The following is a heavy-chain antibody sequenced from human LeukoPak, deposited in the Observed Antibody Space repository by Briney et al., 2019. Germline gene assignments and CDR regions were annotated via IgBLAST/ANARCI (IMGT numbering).Heavy chain of an antibody. CDR3: ARTMTTVTFYYYYGMDV. CDR1: GFXFSDYY. CDR2: ISSSSSYT. Sequence: PGGSLRLSCAASGFXFSDYYMSWIRQAPGKGLEWVSYISSSSSYTNYADSVKGRFTISRDNAKNSLYLQMNSLRAEDTAVYYCARTMTTVTFYYYYGMDVWGQGTTVTVSS. V-gene: IGHV3-11*06. D-gene: IGHD4-17*01. J-gene: IGHJ6*02.